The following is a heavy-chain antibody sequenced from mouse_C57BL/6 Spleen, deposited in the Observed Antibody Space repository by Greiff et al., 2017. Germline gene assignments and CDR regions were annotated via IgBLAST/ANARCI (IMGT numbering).Heavy chain of an antibody. CDR3: ARKPVVGAMDY. J-gene: IGHJ4*01. D-gene: IGHD1-1*01. V-gene: IGHV2-2*01. Sequence: QVQLKESGPGLVQPSQSLSITCTVSGFSLTSYGVHWVRQSPGKGLEWLGVIWSGGSTDYNAAFISRLSISKDNSKSQVFFKMNSLQADETAIYYCARKPVVGAMDYWGQGTSVTVSS. CDR1: GFSLTSYG. CDR2: IWSGGST.